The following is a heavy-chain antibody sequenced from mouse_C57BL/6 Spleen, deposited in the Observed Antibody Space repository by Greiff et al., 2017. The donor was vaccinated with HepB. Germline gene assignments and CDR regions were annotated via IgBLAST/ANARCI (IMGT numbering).Heavy chain of an antibody. CDR3: ASMDLYSNYVLDY. CDR1: GYTFTSYW. D-gene: IGHD2-5*01. V-gene: IGHV1-53*01. Sequence: VQLQQSGTELVKPGASVKLSCKASGYTFTSYWMHWVKQRPGQGLEWIGNINPSNGGTHYTEKFKSKATLTVDKSSSTAYMQLSTLTSEDSSVYYCASMDLYSNYVLDYWGQGTTLTVSS. CDR2: INPSNGGT. J-gene: IGHJ2*01.